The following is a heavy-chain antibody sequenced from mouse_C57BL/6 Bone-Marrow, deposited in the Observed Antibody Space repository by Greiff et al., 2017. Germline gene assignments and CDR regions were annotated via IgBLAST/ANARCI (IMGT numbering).Heavy chain of an antibody. Sequence: VQLVESEGGLVQPGSSMKLSCTASGFTFSDYYMAWVRQVPEKGLEWVANINYDGSSTYYLDSLKSRFIISRDNAKNILYLQMSSLKSEDTATYYCAREGGNYFDYWGQGTTLTVSS. CDR1: GFTFSDYY. V-gene: IGHV5-16*01. CDR2: INYDGSST. CDR3: AREGGNYFDY. J-gene: IGHJ2*01.